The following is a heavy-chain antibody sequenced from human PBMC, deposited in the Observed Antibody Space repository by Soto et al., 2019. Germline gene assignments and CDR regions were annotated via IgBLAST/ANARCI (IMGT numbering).Heavy chain of an antibody. CDR2: INPSGGST. CDR1: GYTFTSYY. D-gene: IGHD2-15*01. CDR3: ARQYCSGGSCYTLDY. J-gene: IGHJ4*02. Sequence: EASVKVSCKASGYTFTSYYMHWVRQAPGQGLEWMGIINPSGGSTSYAQKFQGRVTMTRDTSTSTVYMELSSLRSEDTAVYYCARQYCSGGSCYTLDYWGQRTLVTFSS. V-gene: IGHV1-46*01.